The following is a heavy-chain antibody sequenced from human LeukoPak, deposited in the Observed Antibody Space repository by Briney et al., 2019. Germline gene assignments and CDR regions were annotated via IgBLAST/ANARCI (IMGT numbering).Heavy chain of an antibody. Sequence: SETLSLTCTVSGDSISSYYWSWIRQPAGKGLEWIGRIYSTGSTNYNPSLKSRVAMSVDTSKNQFSLRLRSVTAADTAVYYCARQIASAGTAGFDYWGQGTLVTVSS. CDR3: ARQIASAGTAGFDY. D-gene: IGHD6-13*01. V-gene: IGHV4-4*07. J-gene: IGHJ4*02. CDR2: IYSTGST. CDR1: GDSISSYY.